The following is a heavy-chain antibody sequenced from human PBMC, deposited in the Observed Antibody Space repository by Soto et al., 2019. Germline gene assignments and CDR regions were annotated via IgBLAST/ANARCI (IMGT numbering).Heavy chain of an antibody. CDR1: GFTFSSYA. V-gene: IGHV3-23*01. J-gene: IGHJ4*02. CDR2: ISGSGCTA. D-gene: IGHD1-1*01. CDR3: AKGRGQNWNFDY. Sequence: EVQLLESGGGSVQPGGSLRLSCAASGFTFSSYAMHWVSRPPGKGLEWDSSISGSGCTAYYADSVKGLFSISRDSLVNTLYLQMNSLRAEDTAVYYCAKGRGQNWNFDYWGQGTLVTVSP.